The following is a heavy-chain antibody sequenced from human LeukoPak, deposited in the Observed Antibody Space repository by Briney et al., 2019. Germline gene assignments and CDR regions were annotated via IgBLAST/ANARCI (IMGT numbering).Heavy chain of an antibody. CDR3: AGSTSWHYFDY. D-gene: IGHD2-2*01. Sequence: GGSLRLSCAASGFTFSSYWMNWVCQAPGKGLEWVANIKEDGSGKYFVDSVKGRFTVSRDNAKNSLYLQMNSLRAEDTAVYYCAGSTSWHYFDYWGQGTLVTVSS. CDR1: GFTFSSYW. V-gene: IGHV3-7*03. J-gene: IGHJ4*02. CDR2: IKEDGSGK.